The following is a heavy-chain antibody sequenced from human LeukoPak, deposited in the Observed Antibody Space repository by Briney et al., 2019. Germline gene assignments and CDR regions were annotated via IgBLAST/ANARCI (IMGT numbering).Heavy chain of an antibody. J-gene: IGHJ4*02. D-gene: IGHD3-3*01. CDR3: TRGSDTIFGVARDGFDY. V-gene: IGHV3-49*03. CDR1: GFTFGDYA. Sequence: GGSLRLSCTASGFTFGDYAMSWLRQAPGKGLEWVGLIRGKPYGGTTEYAASVKGRFTISSDDSESIAYLQMNSLKTEDTAVYYCTRGSDTIFGVARDGFDYWGQGTLVTVSS. CDR2: IRGKPYGGTT.